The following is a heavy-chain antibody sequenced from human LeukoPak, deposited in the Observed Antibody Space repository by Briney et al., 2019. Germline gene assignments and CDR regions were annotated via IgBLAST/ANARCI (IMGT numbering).Heavy chain of an antibody. Sequence: PSETLSLTCTVSGGSISNYFWSWVRQPAGKGLAWIGRIYSTGRSDYNPSLKSRITMSVDTSKNQFSLKLSSVTAADTAVYYCARDGPRSGYDLGHFDNLGQGTLVTVSS. D-gene: IGHD5-12*01. CDR1: GGSISNYF. V-gene: IGHV4-4*07. CDR2: IYSTGRS. J-gene: IGHJ4*02. CDR3: ARDGPRSGYDLGHFDN.